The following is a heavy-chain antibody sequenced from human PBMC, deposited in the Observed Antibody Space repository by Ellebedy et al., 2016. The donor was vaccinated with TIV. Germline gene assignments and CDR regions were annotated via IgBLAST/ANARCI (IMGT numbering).Heavy chain of an antibody. Sequence: ASVKVSCKASGHTFTSYDINWVRQATGQGLEWMGWMNLKSGNTGYAQKFQGRVTMTWDTSISSAYMELSSLRSEDTAVYYCARAGKGVTVAFDYWGQGTLVTVSS. CDR3: ARAGKGVTVAFDY. CDR1: GHTFTSYD. CDR2: MNLKSGNT. D-gene: IGHD2-21*02. J-gene: IGHJ4*02. V-gene: IGHV1-8*01.